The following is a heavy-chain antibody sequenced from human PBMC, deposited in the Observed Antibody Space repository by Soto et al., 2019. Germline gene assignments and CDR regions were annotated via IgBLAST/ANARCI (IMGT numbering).Heavy chain of an antibody. D-gene: IGHD2-2*01. V-gene: IGHV1-69*08. CDR2: IIPILGIA. CDR1: GGTFSSYT. J-gene: IGHJ5*02. Sequence: QVQLVQSGAEVKKPGSSVKVSCKASGGTFSSYTISWVRQAPGQGLEWMGRIIPILGIAYYAQKFQGRVTITADKSTSTAYMELSSLRSEDAAVYYCARDRGYCSSTSCSATNWFDPWGQGTLVTVSS. CDR3: ARDRGYCSSTSCSATNWFDP.